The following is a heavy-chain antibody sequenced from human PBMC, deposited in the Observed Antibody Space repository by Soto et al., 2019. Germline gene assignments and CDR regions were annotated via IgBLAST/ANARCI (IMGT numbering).Heavy chain of an antibody. CDR3: ARDHYGPGWFDP. Sequence: QVQLVKSGGGLIKPGGSLRLSCAASGFTFSDYYMSWIRQAPGKGLEWVSYISSSSSYTNYADSVKGRFTISRDNAKNSLYLQMNSLRAEDTAVYYCARDHYGPGWFDPWGQGTLVTVSS. D-gene: IGHD3-10*01. CDR2: ISSSSSYT. CDR1: GFTFSDYY. V-gene: IGHV3-11*05. J-gene: IGHJ5*02.